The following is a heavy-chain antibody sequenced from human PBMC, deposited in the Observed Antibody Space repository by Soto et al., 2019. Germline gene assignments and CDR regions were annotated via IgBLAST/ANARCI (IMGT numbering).Heavy chain of an antibody. D-gene: IGHD3-9*01. J-gene: IGHJ5*02. CDR3: ARDSRYFDSDWFDP. CDR1: GGSISSGDYY. CDR2: IYYSGST. V-gene: IGHV4-30-4*01. Sequence: QVQLQESGPGLVKPSQTLSLTCTVSGGSISSGDYYWSWIRQPPGKGLEWIGYIYYSGSTYYNPSLKSRFTKSVDTSKNQFSLKLSSVTAADTAVYYCARDSRYFDSDWFDPWGQGTLVTVSS.